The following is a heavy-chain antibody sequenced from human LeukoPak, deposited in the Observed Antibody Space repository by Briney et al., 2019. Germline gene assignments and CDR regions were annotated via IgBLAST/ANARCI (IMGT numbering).Heavy chain of an antibody. V-gene: IGHV4-34*01. CDR2: INHSGST. CDR1: GGSFSGYY. J-gene: IGHJ5*02. CDR3: ARDSSGTLSGGGWFDP. Sequence: SETLSLTCAVYGGSFSGYYWSWIRQPPGKGLEWIGEINHSGSTNYNPSLKSRVTISVDTSKNQFSLNLTSVTAADTAVYYCARDSSGTLSGGGWFDPWGQGTLVTVSS. D-gene: IGHD6-19*01.